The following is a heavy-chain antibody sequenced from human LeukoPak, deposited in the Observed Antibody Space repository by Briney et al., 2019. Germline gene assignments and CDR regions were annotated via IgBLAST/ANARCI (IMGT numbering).Heavy chain of an antibody. CDR2: ITSNGGST. CDR3: ARDRGGAYDY. V-gene: IGHV3-64*01. D-gene: IGHD1-26*01. CDR1: GFTFSNYP. J-gene: IGHJ4*02. Sequence: GGSLRLSCAAFGFTFSNYPMHWLRQAPGKGLEYVSSITSNGGSTYYANSVKGRFTISRDNSKNTLYLQMGNLRADDMAVYYCARDRGGAYDYWGQGTLVTVSS.